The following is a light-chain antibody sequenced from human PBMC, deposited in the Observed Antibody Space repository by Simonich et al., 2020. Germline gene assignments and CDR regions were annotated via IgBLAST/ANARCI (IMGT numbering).Light chain of an antibody. CDR3: QQYYSTPWT. V-gene: IGKV4-1*01. CDR2: WAS. J-gene: IGKJ1*01. CDR1: QSVLYSSNNKNY. Sequence: DIVMTQSPDSLAVSLGERATINCKSSQSVLYSSNNKNYLALYQQKQGQPPKLLIYWASTRESGVPDRFSGGGSGTDFTLTISSLQAEDVAVYYCQQYYSTPWTFGQGTKVEIK.